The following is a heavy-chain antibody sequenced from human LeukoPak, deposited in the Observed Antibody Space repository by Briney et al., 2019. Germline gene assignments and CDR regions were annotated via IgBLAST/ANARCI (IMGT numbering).Heavy chain of an antibody. CDR2: VNGRGDDS. Sequence: GGSLRLSCVVSEFTFAVSWVRQAPGKGLEWVSTVNGRGDDSFHADSVKGRFTISRDTSSNTLYLHMSSLRAADTAMYYCVEMKGPERRHCFDYWSQGTQLIVSS. J-gene: IGHJ4*02. V-gene: IGHV3-23*01. D-gene: IGHD1-1*01. CDR3: VEMKGPERRHCFDY. CDR1: EFTFA.